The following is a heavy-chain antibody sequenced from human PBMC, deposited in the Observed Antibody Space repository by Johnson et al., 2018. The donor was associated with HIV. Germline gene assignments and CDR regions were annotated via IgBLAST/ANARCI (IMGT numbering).Heavy chain of an antibody. CDR2: IKRKTDGGTT. V-gene: IGHV3-15*01. Sequence: VQLVESGGGLVKREGSLRLSCAPSGFIFSNAWMSWVRQAPGKGLEWIGHIKRKTDGGTTDYVAPVKGRFTIHRDDSTNTLYLQINSLKTEDTAVYYCTTYTAMITMYVEIKGGAFDIWGQGAMVTVSS. CDR1: GFIFSNAW. J-gene: IGHJ3*02. D-gene: IGHD5-18*01. CDR3: TTYTAMITMYVEIKGGAFDI.